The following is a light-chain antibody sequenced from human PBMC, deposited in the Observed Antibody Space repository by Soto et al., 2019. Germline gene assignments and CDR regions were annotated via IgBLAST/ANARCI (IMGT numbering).Light chain of an antibody. V-gene: IGKV3-15*01. Sequence: EIVFTQSPGTLSLSPGGRATLSCRASQSVSSSYLAWYQQKPGQAPRLLIYGASTRATGIPARFTGSGSGTEFTLTISSLQSEDFAVYYCQQYNSWPETFGQGTKVDIK. CDR1: QSVSSSY. CDR3: QQYNSWPET. CDR2: GAS. J-gene: IGKJ1*01.